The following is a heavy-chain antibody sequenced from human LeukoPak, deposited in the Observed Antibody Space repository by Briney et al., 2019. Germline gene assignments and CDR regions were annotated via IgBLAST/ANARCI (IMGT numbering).Heavy chain of an antibody. J-gene: IGHJ3*02. CDR1: GDSFTGYF. D-gene: IGHD4-17*01. CDR3: ARQMTTLTLGRTFDK. V-gene: IGHV4-59*01. Sequence: SETLSLTCSVSGDSFTGYFWHWVRLPPGKGLEWIGYVYYSGSETGSNPSLKSRVSMSADSSKKQFSLRLTSVSAADTAVYYCARQMTTLTLGRTFDKWGQGTTVIVSS. CDR2: VYYSGSET.